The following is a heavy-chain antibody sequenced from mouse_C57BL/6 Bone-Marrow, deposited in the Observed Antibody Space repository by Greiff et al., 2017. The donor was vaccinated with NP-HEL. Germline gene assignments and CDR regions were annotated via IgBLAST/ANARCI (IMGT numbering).Heavy chain of an antibody. D-gene: IGHD2-10*02. J-gene: IGHJ2*01. CDR2: ISYDGSN. CDR3: ARVPYGLYYFDY. CDR1: GYSITSGYY. Sequence: VQLKESGPGLVKPSQSLSLTCSVTGYSITSGYYWNWIRQFPGNKLEWMGYISYDGSNNYNPSLKNRISITRDTSKNQFFLKLNSVTTEDTATYYCARVPYGLYYFDYWGQGTTLTVSS. V-gene: IGHV3-6*01.